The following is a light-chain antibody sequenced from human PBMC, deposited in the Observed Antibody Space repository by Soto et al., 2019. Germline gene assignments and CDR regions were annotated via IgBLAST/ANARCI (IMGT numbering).Light chain of an antibody. Sequence: QSVVTQPPSASGSPGQSVTISCTGTSSDVGGYNYVSWYQQHPGKAPKLIIYEVYKRPSGVPDRFSGSKSGNTAALTVSGLQAEDEANYYCSSYVGNDSYVFGTGTKVTVL. J-gene: IGLJ1*01. CDR2: EVY. CDR1: SSDVGGYNY. CDR3: SSYVGNDSYV. V-gene: IGLV2-8*01.